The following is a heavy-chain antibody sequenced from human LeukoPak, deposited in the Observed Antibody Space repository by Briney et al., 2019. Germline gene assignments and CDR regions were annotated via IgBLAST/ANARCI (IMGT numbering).Heavy chain of an antibody. CDR1: GFTFSTYN. CDR2: ISSSSSYI. V-gene: IGHV3-21*01. J-gene: IGHJ4*02. CDR3: ARGGTTFEH. Sequence: GGSLRLSCAPSGFTFSTYNLNWVRQAPGKGLEWVSSISSSSSYIYYGDSVKGRFTISRDNAKNSLYLQMNSLSAEDTAEYYCARGGTTFEHWGQGTLVTVSS. D-gene: IGHD1-1*01.